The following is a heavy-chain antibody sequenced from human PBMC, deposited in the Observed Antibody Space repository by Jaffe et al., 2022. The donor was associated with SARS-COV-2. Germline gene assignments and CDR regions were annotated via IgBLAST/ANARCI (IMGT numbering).Heavy chain of an antibody. Sequence: QVQMVESGGGLVKPGGSLRLSCAASGFTFSDYYMSWIRQAPGKGLEWLSYISNSGSTIHDADSVKGRFTVSRDNARNSLYLQMNSLRAEDTAVYYCARYWGTTHFDPWGQGTLVTVSS. D-gene: IGHD1-1*01. CDR2: ISNSGSTI. J-gene: IGHJ5*02. CDR1: GFTFSDYY. V-gene: IGHV3-11*01. CDR3: ARYWGTTHFDP.